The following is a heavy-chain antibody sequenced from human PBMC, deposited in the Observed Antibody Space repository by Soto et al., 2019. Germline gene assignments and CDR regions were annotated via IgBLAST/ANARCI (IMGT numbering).Heavy chain of an antibody. V-gene: IGHV4-30-2*01. J-gene: IGHJ6*02. CDR2: TYHSGST. Sequence: SETLSLTCAVSGGSISSGGYSWSWIRQPPGKGLEWIGYTYHSGSTYYNPSLKSRVTMSVDRSKNQFSLKLSSVTAADTAVYYCARAAPGSGGSCYYYGMDVWGQGTTVTVSS. CDR3: ARAAPGSGGSCYYYGMDV. D-gene: IGHD2-15*01. CDR1: GGSISSGGYS.